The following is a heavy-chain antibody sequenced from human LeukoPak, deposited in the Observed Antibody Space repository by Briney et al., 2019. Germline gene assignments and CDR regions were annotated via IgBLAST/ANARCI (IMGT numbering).Heavy chain of an antibody. Sequence: GGSLRLSCVASGFPFSSYWMTWVRQAPGKGLEWVSSVSGSGRNTFYPDSVEGRFTISRGNSKNTVYLQMNSLRADDTAVYYCVKSRRVGANQRGLFDYWGQGTLVTVSP. CDR2: VSGSGRNT. J-gene: IGHJ4*02. D-gene: IGHD1-26*01. CDR1: GFPFSSYW. V-gene: IGHV3-23*01. CDR3: VKSRRVGANQRGLFDY.